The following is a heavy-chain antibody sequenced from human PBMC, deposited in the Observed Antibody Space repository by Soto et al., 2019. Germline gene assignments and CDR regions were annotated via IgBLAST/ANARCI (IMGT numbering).Heavy chain of an antibody. D-gene: IGHD5-12*01. CDR1: GGSISSGGYS. CDR3: VAGGGLPRYY. Sequence: QLQLQESGSGLVKPSQTLSLTCAVSGGSISSGGYSWSWIRQPSGKGLEWIGYIYHSGSTYYTPSLKSRVTISLDRSKNQFSLKLSSVTAADTAVYYCVAGGGLPRYYWGQGTLVTVSS. V-gene: IGHV4-30-2*01. J-gene: IGHJ4*02. CDR2: IYHSGST.